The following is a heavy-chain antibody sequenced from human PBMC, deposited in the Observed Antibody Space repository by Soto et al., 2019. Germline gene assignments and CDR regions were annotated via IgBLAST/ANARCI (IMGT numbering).Heavy chain of an antibody. CDR2: IIPIFGTA. V-gene: IGHV1-69*13. J-gene: IGHJ6*02. CDR3: AREPDYDILTGYYYYGMDV. D-gene: IGHD3-9*01. Sequence: SVKVSCKASGGTFSSYASSWVRQAPGQGLEWMGGIIPIFGTANYAQKFQGRVTITADESTSTAYMELSSLRSEDTAVYYCAREPDYDILTGYYYYGMDVWGQGTTVTVSS. CDR1: GGTFSSYA.